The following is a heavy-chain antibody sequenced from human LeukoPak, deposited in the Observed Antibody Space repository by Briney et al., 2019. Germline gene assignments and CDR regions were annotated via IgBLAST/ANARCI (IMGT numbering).Heavy chain of an antibody. V-gene: IGHV4-38-2*02. CDR1: GYFISSGYY. D-gene: IGHD3-9*01. J-gene: IGHJ4*02. CDR2: LFQSETT. CDR3: ARTYYDILTGYHDIN. Sequence: PSETLSLTCTVSGYFISSGYYWGWIRQPPGKGLEWIGILFQSETTYYNPSLKSRVTISVDTSKNQFSLKLSSVTAADTAVYYCARTYYDILTGYHDINWGQGTLVTVSS.